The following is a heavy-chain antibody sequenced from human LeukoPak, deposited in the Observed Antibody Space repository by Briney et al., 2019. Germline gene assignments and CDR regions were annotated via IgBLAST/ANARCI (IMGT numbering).Heavy chain of an antibody. V-gene: IGHV3-74*01. Sequence: GGSLRLSCAASGFTFTDFWTHWVWQAPGGGLVWVSRVKGDEISTLYADSVKGRFTISRDNAKNTLYLQMNSLRADDTALYYCATGPYSAFEMWGQGTMVTVSS. CDR1: GFTFTDFW. J-gene: IGHJ3*02. CDR3: ATGPYSAFEM. CDR2: VKGDEIST. D-gene: IGHD2-21*01.